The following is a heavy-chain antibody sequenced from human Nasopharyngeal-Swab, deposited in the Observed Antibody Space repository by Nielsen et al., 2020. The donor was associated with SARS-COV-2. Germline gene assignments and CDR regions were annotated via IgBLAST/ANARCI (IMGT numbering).Heavy chain of an antibody. V-gene: IGHV1-2*06. J-gene: IGHJ6*03. CDR1: GYTFTGYY. Sequence: ASVKVSCKASGYTFTGYYMHWVRQAPGQGLEWMGRINPNSGGTNYAQKFQGRVTMTRDQAISTAYMELSRLRSDDTAVYYCARGYSGYDLYYYYYMDVWGKGTTVTVSS. CDR3: ARGYSGYDLYYYYYMDV. CDR2: INPNSGGT. D-gene: IGHD5-12*01.